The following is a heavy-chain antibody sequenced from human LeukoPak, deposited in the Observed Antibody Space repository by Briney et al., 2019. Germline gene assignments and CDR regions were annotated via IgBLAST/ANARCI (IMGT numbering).Heavy chain of an antibody. CDR1: GFTFSSYW. CDR3: ARDEDDYGDYGGYDY. V-gene: IGHV3-7*01. J-gene: IGHJ4*02. CDR2: IKRDGSEK. D-gene: IGHD4-17*01. Sequence: PGGSLRLSCAASGFTFSSYWMSWVRQAPGKGLEWVANIKRDGSEKYYVDSVKGRFTISRDNAKNSLYLQMNSLRAEDTAVYYCARDEDDYGDYGGYDYWGQGTLVTVSS.